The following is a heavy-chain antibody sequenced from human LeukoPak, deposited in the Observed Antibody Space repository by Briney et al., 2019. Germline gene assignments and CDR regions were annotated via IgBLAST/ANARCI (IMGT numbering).Heavy chain of an antibody. J-gene: IGHJ6*02. CDR1: GFTFSSYG. Sequence: GGSLRLSCAASGFTFSSYGMHWVRQAPGKGLEWVAVISYDGSNKYYADSVKGRFTISRDNSKDTLYVQMNSLGAEDTAVYYCAKCIVRAPLSYYYAMDVWGQGTTVTVSS. V-gene: IGHV3-30*18. CDR2: ISYDGSNK. CDR3: AKCIVRAPLSYYYAMDV. D-gene: IGHD1-26*01.